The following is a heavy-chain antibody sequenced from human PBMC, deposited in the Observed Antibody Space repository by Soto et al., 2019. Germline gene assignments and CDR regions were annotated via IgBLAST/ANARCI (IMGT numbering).Heavy chain of an antibody. CDR3: ARGRADHGLTIDWFDP. D-gene: IGHD4-4*01. V-gene: IGHV1-2*04. CDR2: INPNSGGT. J-gene: IGHJ5*02. CDR1: GYTFTGYY. Sequence: ASVKVSCKASGYTFTGYYMHWVRQAPGQGLEWMGWINPNSGGTNYAQKVQGWVPMTRDTSISPAYMELSRLRSDDTAVYYCARGRADHGLTIDWFDPWGQGTLVTVSS.